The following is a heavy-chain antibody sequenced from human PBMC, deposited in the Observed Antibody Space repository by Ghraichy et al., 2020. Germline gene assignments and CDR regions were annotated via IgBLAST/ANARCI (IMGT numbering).Heavy chain of an antibody. J-gene: IGHJ6*03. CDR2: IYYSGST. D-gene: IGHD3-16*01. CDR3: ARVRGRFNDYYYYYMDV. V-gene: IGHV4-59*01. CDR1: GGSISSYY. Sequence: SQTLSLTCTVSGGSISSYYWSWIRQPPGKGLEWIGYIYYSGSTNYNPSLKSRVTISVDTSKNQFSLKLSSVTAADTAVYYCARVRGRFNDYYYYYMDVWGKGTTVTVSS.